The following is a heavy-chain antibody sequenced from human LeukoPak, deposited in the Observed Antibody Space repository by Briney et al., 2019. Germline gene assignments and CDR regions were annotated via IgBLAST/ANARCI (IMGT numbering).Heavy chain of an antibody. V-gene: IGHV3-23*01. CDR2: ISGSGSST. J-gene: IGHJ4*02. Sequence: PGASLRLSCAASGFTFSSYAMIWVRQIPGRGREGLKGVPSISGSGSSTYYADSVKGRFTVSRDNSKNTLYLQMDSLRAEDTAAYYCARDGETARTADYWGQGTLVTVSS. CDR3: ARDGETARTADY. D-gene: IGHD1/OR15-1a*01. CDR1: GFTFSSYA.